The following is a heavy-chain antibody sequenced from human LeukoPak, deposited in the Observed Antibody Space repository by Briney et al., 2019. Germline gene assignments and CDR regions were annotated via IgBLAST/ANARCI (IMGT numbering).Heavy chain of an antibody. CDR1: GYSISSGYY. J-gene: IGHJ3*02. CDR2: IYHSGST. Sequence: PSETLSLTCAVSGYSISSGYYWGWIRQPPGKGLEGIGSIYHSGSTYYNPSLKSRVTISVDTSKNQFSLKLSSVTAADTAVYYCARASPDCSSTSCYTGGAFDIWGQGTMVTVSS. CDR3: ARASPDCSSTSCYTGGAFDI. V-gene: IGHV4-38-2*01. D-gene: IGHD2-2*02.